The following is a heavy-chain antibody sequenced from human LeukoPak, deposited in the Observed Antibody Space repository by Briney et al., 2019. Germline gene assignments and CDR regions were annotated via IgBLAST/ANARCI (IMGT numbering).Heavy chain of an antibody. V-gene: IGHV4-34*01. CDR2: INHSGST. J-gene: IGHJ4*02. CDR3: ARGERYGGLDY. CDR1: GGSFSGYY. D-gene: IGHD4-23*01. Sequence: SETLSLTCAVYGGSFSGYYWSWIRQPPGKGLEWIGEINHSGSTNYNPSLKSRVTISVDTSKNQFSLKLSSVTAADTAVYYCARGERYGGLDYWGQGTLVTVSS.